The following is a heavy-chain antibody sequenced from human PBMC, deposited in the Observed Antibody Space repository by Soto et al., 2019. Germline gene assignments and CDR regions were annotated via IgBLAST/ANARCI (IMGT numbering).Heavy chain of an antibody. CDR1: GFTFSSYS. V-gene: IGHV3-48*01. D-gene: IGHD3-3*01. J-gene: IGHJ6*03. Sequence: GGSLRLSCAASGFTFSSYSMNWVRQAPGKGLEWVSYISSSSSTIYYADSVKGRFTISRDNAKNSLYLQMNSLRAEDTAVYYCAKNYGFWRALKYYYMDVWGKGTTVTVSS. CDR2: ISSSSSTI. CDR3: AKNYGFWRALKYYYMDV.